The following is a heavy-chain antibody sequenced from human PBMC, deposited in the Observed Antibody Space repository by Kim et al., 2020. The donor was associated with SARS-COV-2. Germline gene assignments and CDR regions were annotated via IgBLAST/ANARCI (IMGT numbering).Heavy chain of an antibody. V-gene: IGHV1-3*01. CDR2: T. Sequence: TTHSQQFQGRVTLSRDSSENTAYMELRSLRIEDTAFYYCARDMNPTVYDYWGQGTLVTVSS. CDR3: ARDMNPTVYDY. J-gene: IGHJ4*02. D-gene: IGHD4-4*01.